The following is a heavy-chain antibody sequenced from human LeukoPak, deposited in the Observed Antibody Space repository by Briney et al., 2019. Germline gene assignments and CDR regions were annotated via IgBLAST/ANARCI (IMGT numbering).Heavy chain of an antibody. CDR3: ARLSSSWLAVDS. CDR2: IYPGDSDA. D-gene: IGHD6-13*01. V-gene: IGHV5-51*01. CDR1: GYSFSSYR. J-gene: IGHJ4*02. Sequence: PGESLKISCKGSGYSFSSYRIGWVRQMPGKGLEWMGIIYPGDSDARYSPSFEGQVTISVDKSISTAYLQWSSLKASDTAMYYCARLSSSWLAVDSWGQGTLVTVSS.